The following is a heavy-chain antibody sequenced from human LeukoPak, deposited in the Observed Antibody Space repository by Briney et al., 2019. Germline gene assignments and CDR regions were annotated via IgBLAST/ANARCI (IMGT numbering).Heavy chain of an antibody. CDR1: GFTFSSYA. V-gene: IGHV3-30*04. CDR3: ARGGSGSYFPTVDPVDY. D-gene: IGHD1-26*01. J-gene: IGHJ4*02. Sequence: LPGGSLRLSCAASGFTFSSYAMHWVRQAPGKGLEWVAVISYDGSNKYYADSVKGRFTISRDNSKNTLYLQMNSLRSEDTAVYYCARGGSGSYFPTVDPVDYWGQGTLVTVSS. CDR2: ISYDGSNK.